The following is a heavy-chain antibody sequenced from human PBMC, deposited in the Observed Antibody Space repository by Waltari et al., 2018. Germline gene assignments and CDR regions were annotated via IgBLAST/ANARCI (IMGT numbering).Heavy chain of an antibody. CDR1: GGSIRRSGYY. V-gene: IGHV4-39*01. CDR2: IYYSGTT. CDR3: ATLPIPLELWYFDL. D-gene: IGHD1-7*01. J-gene: IGHJ2*01. Sequence: QLELQESGPGLVKPSETLSLTCSVSGGSIRRSGYYWVWIRQPTGKGLEWIGSIYYSGTTYYNPSLNSRVTIAVDTSKNQFSLKLTSVTAADTAVYYCATLPIPLELWYFDLWGRGTLVTVSS.